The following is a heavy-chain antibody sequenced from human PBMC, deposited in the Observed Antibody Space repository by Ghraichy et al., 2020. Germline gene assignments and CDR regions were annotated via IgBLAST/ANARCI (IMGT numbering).Heavy chain of an antibody. Sequence: GSLRLSCTVSGGSISSYYWSWIRQPPGKGLEWIGNIYYSGSTDYNPSLKSRVTISVDTSKNQFSLKLSSVTAADTAVYYCARDRSTARPGGFVNYFDYWGQGTLVTVSS. D-gene: IGHD6-6*01. V-gene: IGHV4-59*01. CDR3: ARDRSTARPGGFVNYFDY. CDR1: GGSISSYY. CDR2: IYYSGST. J-gene: IGHJ4*02.